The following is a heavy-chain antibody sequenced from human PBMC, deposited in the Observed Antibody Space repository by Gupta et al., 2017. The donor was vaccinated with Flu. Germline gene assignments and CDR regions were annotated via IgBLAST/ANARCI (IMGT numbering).Heavy chain of an antibody. J-gene: IGHJ4*02. CDR3: ERCIAAAGTPPSDD. CDR2: ISSRSTYI. Sequence: EVQLAESGGGLVKPGGSLRLSCPASGFTFGSFNMNWVRQAPGKGLEWVSFISSRSTYIYYADSGRGRFTISRANAKNSLDLPMSSLGADDTAVYYCERCIAAAGTPPSDDGGQGALVTVSS. D-gene: IGHD6-13*01. CDR1: GFTFGSFN. V-gene: IGHV3-21*01.